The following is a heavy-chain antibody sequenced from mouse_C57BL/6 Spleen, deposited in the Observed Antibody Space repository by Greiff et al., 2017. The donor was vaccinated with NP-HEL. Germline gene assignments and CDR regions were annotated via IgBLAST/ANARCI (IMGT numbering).Heavy chain of an antibody. D-gene: IGHD1-1*01. Sequence: EVKLVESGGGLVKPGGSLKLSCAASGFTFSDYGMHWVRQAPEKGLEWVAYISSGSSTIYYADTVKGRFTISRDNAKNTLFLQMTSLRSEDTAMYYCARPSSSYLYYFDYWGQGTTLTVSS. J-gene: IGHJ2*01. CDR1: GFTFSDYG. CDR3: ARPSSSYLYYFDY. V-gene: IGHV5-17*01. CDR2: ISSGSSTI.